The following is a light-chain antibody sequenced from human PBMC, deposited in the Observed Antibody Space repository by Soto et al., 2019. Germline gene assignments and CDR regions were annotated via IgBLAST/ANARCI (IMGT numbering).Light chain of an antibody. CDR1: SSDVGGYDY. Sequence: QSALTQPPSASGSTGQSVTISCTGTSSDVGGYDYVSWYQQEPGKAPKVMIYEVSQRPSGVPDRYSGSKSGNTAFLTVSGLQADDEAVYYCSSYAGSSNWVFGGGTKLTVL. V-gene: IGLV2-8*01. CDR2: EVS. CDR3: SSYAGSSNWV. J-gene: IGLJ3*02.